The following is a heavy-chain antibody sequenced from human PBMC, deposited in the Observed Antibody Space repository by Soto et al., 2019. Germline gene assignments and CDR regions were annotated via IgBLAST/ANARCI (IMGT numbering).Heavy chain of an antibody. V-gene: IGHV4-30-2*06. Sequence: SATLSLTCTFSGRSITTYCYSWLWIQHSPGNGLEWIGYIFHSGSTYYNPSLERRVTLSIDTSKNQFSLNVTSVTAADTAVYYCARGRASYLYYFDYWGRGALVTAPQ. CDR2: IFHSGST. CDR1: GRSITTYCYS. J-gene: IGHJ4*01. D-gene: IGHD6-6*01. CDR3: ARGRASYLYYFDY.